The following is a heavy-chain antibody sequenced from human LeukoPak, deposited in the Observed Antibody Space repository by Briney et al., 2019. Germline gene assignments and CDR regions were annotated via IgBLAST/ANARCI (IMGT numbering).Heavy chain of an antibody. J-gene: IGHJ4*02. CDR1: GGSISSYY. CDR3: ARQGSSNWPPFDY. V-gene: IGHV4-59*08. Sequence: SETLSLTCTVSGGSISSYYWSWIRQPPGKGLEWIGYVYYSGSTNYNPSLKSRVTISVDTSKNQFSLKLSSVTAADTAVYYCARQGSSNWPPFDYWGQGTLVTVSS. CDR2: VYYSGST. D-gene: IGHD6-13*01.